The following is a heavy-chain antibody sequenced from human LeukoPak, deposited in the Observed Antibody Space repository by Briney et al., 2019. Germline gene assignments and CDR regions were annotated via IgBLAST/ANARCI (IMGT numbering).Heavy chain of an antibody. Sequence: SDTLSLTCTVSGGSISSSSYYWGWIRHPPGKGLVWIGSIYYSGSTYYNPSLKSRVTISVDTSKNQFSLKLSSVTAADTAVYYCARGIQLWLGVPDYWGQGTLVTVSS. J-gene: IGHJ4*02. CDR1: GGSISSSSYY. D-gene: IGHD5-18*01. CDR3: ARGIQLWLGVPDY. CDR2: IYYSGST. V-gene: IGHV4-39*07.